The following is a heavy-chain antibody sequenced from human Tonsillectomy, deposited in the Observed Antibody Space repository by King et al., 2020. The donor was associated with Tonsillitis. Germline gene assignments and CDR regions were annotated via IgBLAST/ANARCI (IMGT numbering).Heavy chain of an antibody. CDR2: IYRSGTT. J-gene: IGHJ3*01. CDR1: GGSISSGDYF. D-gene: IGHD1-20*01. CDR3: ARAGINETPDAFDV. V-gene: IGHV4-30-4*01. Sequence: VQLQESGPGLVKPSKTLSLTCTVSGGSISSGDYFWSWIRQPPGRGLEWIGYIYRSGTTYYNLSLKSRVIISVDMSKNQFSLNLSSVTAADTAVYYCARAGINETPDAFDVWGQGTKITVSS.